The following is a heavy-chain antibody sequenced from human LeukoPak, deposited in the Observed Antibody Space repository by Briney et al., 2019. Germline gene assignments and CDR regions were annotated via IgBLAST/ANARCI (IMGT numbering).Heavy chain of an antibody. V-gene: IGHV3-21*04. CDR3: SRCRPGSSSWYGPPPIDY. CDR1: GFTFSSYS. J-gene: IGHJ4*02. D-gene: IGHD6-13*01. CDR2: ISSSSSYI. Sequence: PGGSLRLSCGASGFTFSSYSMNWVRQAPGKGLEWVSYISSSSSYIYYADSVKGRFTISRDNAKNSLYLHMNSLRAEDTAVYYCSRCRPGSSSWYGPPPIDYWGQGTLVTVSS.